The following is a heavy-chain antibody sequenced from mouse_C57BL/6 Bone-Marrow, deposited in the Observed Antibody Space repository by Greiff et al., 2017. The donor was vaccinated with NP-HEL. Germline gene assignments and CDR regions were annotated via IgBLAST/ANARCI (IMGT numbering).Heavy chain of an antibody. CDR1: GYAFSSYW. V-gene: IGHV1-80*01. D-gene: IGHD3-2*02. CDR2: IYPGDGDT. CDR3: AGSSGYVGAMDY. Sequence: VQLQESGAELVKPGASVKISCKASGYAFSSYWMNWVKQRPGKGLEWIGQIYPGDGDTNYNGKFKGKATLTADKSSSTAYMQLSSLTSEDSAVYFCAGSSGYVGAMDYWGQGTSVTVSS. J-gene: IGHJ4*01.